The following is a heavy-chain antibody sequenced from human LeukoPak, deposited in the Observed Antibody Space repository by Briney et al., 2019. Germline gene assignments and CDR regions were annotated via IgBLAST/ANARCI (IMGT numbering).Heavy chain of an antibody. CDR3: ARDQNYYDATSYYGIDY. D-gene: IGHD3-22*01. J-gene: IGHJ4*02. V-gene: IGHV1-2*02. CDR2: INPNSGAT. Sequence: ASVKVSCKASGYSFTGYYIHWVRQAPGQGLEWMGWINPNSGATNYAQRSQDRVTMTRDTSINTAYMELNRLRSDDTAMYYCARDQNYYDATSYYGIDYWGQGTLVTVSS. CDR1: GYSFTGYY.